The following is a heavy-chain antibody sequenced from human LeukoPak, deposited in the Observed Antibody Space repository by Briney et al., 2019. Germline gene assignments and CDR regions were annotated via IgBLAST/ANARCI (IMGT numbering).Heavy chain of an antibody. V-gene: IGHV1-2*02. Sequence: ASVKVSCKASGYTFTGYYMHWVRQAPGQGLEWMGWINPNSGSTNYAQKFQGRVTMTRDTSISTAYMELSRLRSDDTAVYYCARDRKSSGWYAPGIWGQGTMVTVSS. CDR3: ARDRKSSGWYAPGI. CDR1: GYTFTGYY. CDR2: INPNSGST. J-gene: IGHJ3*02. D-gene: IGHD6-19*01.